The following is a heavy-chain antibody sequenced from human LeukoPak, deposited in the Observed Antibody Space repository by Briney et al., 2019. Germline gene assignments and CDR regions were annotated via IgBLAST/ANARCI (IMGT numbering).Heavy chain of an antibody. CDR3: AKVTAGAKWAAFDI. D-gene: IGHD1-26*01. CDR2: IWYDGSNK. CDR1: GLTFSSYG. J-gene: IGHJ3*02. Sequence: GGSLRLSCAASGLTFSSYGMHWVRQAPGKGLEWVAVIWYDGSNKYYADSVKGRFTISRDNSKNTVYVQMNSLRAADTALYYCAKVTAGAKWAAFDIWGQGTVVTVSS. V-gene: IGHV3-30*02.